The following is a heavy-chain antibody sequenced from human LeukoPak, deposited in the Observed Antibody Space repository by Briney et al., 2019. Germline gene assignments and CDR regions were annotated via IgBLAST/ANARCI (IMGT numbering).Heavy chain of an antibody. V-gene: IGHV3-23*01. CDR1: GFTFSSYA. J-gene: IGHJ4*02. CDR3: AKDGGYSGYDYVPDFDY. D-gene: IGHD5-12*01. Sequence: GGSLGLSCAASGFTFSSYAMSWVRQAPGKGLEWVSAISGSGGSTYYADSVKGRFTISRDNSKNTLYLQMNSLRAEDTAVYYCAKDGGYSGYDYVPDFDYWGQGTLVTVSS. CDR2: ISGSGGST.